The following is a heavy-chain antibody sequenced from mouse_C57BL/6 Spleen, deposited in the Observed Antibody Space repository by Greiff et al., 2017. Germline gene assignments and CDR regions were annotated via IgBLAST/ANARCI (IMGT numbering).Heavy chain of an antibody. CDR3: ARGEGFLFSMDY. CDR1: GYTFTSYW. D-gene: IGHD1-1*01. Sequence: QVQLQQSGAELVKPGASVKLSCKASGYTFTSYWMHWVKQRPGQGLEWIGMIHPNSGSTNYNEKFKSKATLTVDKSSSTAYMQLSSLTSEDSAVYYCARGEGFLFSMDYWGQGTSVTVSS. J-gene: IGHJ4*01. CDR2: IHPNSGST. V-gene: IGHV1-64*01.